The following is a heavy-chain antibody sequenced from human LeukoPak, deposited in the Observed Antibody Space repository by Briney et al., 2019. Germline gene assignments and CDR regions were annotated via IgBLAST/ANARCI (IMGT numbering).Heavy chain of an antibody. Sequence: SETLSLTCTVSGGSISSGDYYWSWIRQPPGKGLEWIGYIYYSGSTNYNPSLKSRVTISVDTSKNQFSLKLSSVTAADTAVHYCARDLGLPDAFDIWGQGTMVTVSS. J-gene: IGHJ3*02. V-gene: IGHV4-61*08. CDR3: ARDLGLPDAFDI. D-gene: IGHD5-18*01. CDR1: GGSISSGDYY. CDR2: IYYSGST.